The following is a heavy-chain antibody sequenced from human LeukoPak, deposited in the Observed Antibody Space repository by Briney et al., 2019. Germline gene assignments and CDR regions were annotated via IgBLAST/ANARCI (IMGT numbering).Heavy chain of an antibody. CDR2: IYYSGST. J-gene: IGHJ3*02. V-gene: IGHV4-39*01. Sequence: SETLSLTCTVSGGSISSSSYYWGWIRQPPGKGLEWIGSIYYSGSTYYNPSLKSRVTISVDTSKNQFSLKLSSVTAADTAVYYCARPMGYCSSTSCHPHAFDIWGQGTRVTVSS. CDR3: ARPMGYCSSTSCHPHAFDI. D-gene: IGHD2-2*01. CDR1: GGSISSSSYY.